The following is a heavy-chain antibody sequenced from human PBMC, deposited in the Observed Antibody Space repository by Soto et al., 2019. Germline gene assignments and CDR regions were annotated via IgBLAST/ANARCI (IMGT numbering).Heavy chain of an antibody. Sequence: QVQLVESGGGVVQPGRSLRLSCAASGFTFSSYAMHWVRQAPGKGLEWVAVISYDGSNKYYADSVKGRFTISRDSSKNTLVLQMNSLTAEDTAVYYCARRTVVSLFDYWGQGTLVTVSS. CDR3: ARRTVVSLFDY. CDR2: ISYDGSNK. D-gene: IGHD2-15*01. V-gene: IGHV3-30-3*01. J-gene: IGHJ4*02. CDR1: GFTFSSYA.